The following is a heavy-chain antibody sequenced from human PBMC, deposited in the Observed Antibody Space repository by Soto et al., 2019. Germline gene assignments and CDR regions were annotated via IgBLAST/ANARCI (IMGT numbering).Heavy chain of an antibody. CDR1: GGTFSSYA. J-gene: IGHJ4*02. Sequence: QVQLVQSGSEVKKSGSSVKVSCKASGGTFSSYAITWVRQAPGQGLEWMGGIIAMSGTANYAQKFQGRVTIIADESTSTGYMELSSLRSDDTALYYCARGPIGGPFDYWGQGTLVTVSS. V-gene: IGHV1-69*12. CDR3: ARGPIGGPFDY. CDR2: IIAMSGTA. D-gene: IGHD3-16*01.